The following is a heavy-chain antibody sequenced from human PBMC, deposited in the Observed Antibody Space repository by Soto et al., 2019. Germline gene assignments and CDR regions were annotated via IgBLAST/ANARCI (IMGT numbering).Heavy chain of an antibody. Sequence: EVQLVESGGGLVQPGKALRLSCAASGFTFSKYWMHWVRQAPGKGPVWVSYISSDGTTTDYADSVKGRFTIPRDNAKNTLYLQMDSRRVEDTAVYYCAIQDCTNDVCLEAAVTVGGALEYWGQGAQVTVSS. J-gene: IGHJ4*02. CDR3: AIQDCTNDVCLEAAVTVGGALEY. D-gene: IGHD2-8*01. CDR2: ISSDGTTT. CDR1: GFTFSKYW. V-gene: IGHV3-74*01.